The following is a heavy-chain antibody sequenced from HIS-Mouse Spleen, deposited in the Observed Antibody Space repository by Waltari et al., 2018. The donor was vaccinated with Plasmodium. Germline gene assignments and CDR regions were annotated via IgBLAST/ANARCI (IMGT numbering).Heavy chain of an antibody. V-gene: IGHV1-2*02. J-gene: IGHJ1*01. D-gene: IGHD6-13*01. CDR2: INPNRGGT. CDR3: ARVLGYKAAAGTFVEYFQH. Sequence: QVQLVQSGAEVKKPGASVKVSCKASGYTFTGYYMHWVRQAPGQGLGWMEWINPNRGGTNYAQKFQGRGTMTRDTSISTAYMELSRLRSDDTAVYYCARVLGYKAAAGTFVEYFQHWGQGTLVTVSS. CDR1: GYTFTGYY.